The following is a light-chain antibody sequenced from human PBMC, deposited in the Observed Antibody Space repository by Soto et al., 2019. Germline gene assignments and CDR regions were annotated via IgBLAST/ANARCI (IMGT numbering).Light chain of an antibody. CDR3: CSYAGSQTRV. Sequence: QSVLTQPRSVSGSPRQSVTISCTGTSSDVGAYNYVSWYQQHPGKAPKLMIYDVSKWPSGVPDRFSGSKSGNTASLTISGLQGEDEADYYCCSYAGSQTRVFGTGTKLTVL. CDR2: DVS. V-gene: IGLV2-11*01. J-gene: IGLJ1*01. CDR1: SSDVGAYNY.